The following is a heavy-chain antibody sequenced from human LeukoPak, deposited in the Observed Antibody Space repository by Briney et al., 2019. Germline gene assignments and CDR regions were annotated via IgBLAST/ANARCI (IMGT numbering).Heavy chain of an antibody. Sequence: GRSLRLSCAASGFTFCNYGMHWVRQAPGKGLEWVAVIWYDGSNKYYADSVKDRFTISRDNSKNTLYLQMNSLRAEDTAVYYYARDYYDSSGAGSLWGQGTLVTVSS. CDR1: GFTFCNYG. CDR2: IWYDGSNK. D-gene: IGHD3-22*01. CDR3: ARDYYDSSGAGSL. J-gene: IGHJ4*02. V-gene: IGHV3-33*01.